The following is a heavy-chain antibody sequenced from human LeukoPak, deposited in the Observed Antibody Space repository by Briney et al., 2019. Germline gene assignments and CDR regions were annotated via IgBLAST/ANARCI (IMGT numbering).Heavy chain of an antibody. Sequence: ASVKVSCKASGYTFTSYGISWVRQAPGQGLEWMGWIRAYNGNTNYAQKLQGRVTMTTDTSTSTAYMELRSLRSDDTAVYYCARDSSSWFYYYYGMDVWGQGTTVTVSS. CDR2: IRAYNGNT. D-gene: IGHD6-13*01. CDR1: GYTFTSYG. CDR3: ARDSSSWFYYYYGMDV. V-gene: IGHV1-18*01. J-gene: IGHJ6*02.